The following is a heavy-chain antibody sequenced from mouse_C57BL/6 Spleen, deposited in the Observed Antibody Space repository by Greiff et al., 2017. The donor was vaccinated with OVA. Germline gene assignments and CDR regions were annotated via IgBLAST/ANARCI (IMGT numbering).Heavy chain of an antibody. CDR3: ARRRGSPLDY. J-gene: IGHJ2*01. CDR2: IYPSDSET. CDR1: GYTFTSYW. Sequence: VQLQQSGAELVRPGSSVKLSCKASGYTFTSYWMDWVKQRPGQGLEWIGNIYPSDSETHYNQKFKDKATLTVDKSSSTAYMQLSSLTSEDSAVYYCARRRGSPLDYWGQGTTLTVSS. D-gene: IGHD1-1*01. V-gene: IGHV1-61*01.